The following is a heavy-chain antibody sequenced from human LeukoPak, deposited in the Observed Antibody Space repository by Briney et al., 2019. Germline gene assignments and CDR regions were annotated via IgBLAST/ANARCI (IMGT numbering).Heavy chain of an antibody. V-gene: IGHV3-23*01. CDR2: ITGNGGST. J-gene: IGHJ4*02. Sequence: GGSLRLSCAASGFTFSTYAMTWVRQAPGKGLDWVSGITGNGGSTYYADSVKGRFTISRDNSKNTLYLQMNSLRAEDTAVYYCARQIAAGGFDYWGQGTLVAVSS. CDR1: GFTFSTYA. CDR3: ARQIAAGGFDY. D-gene: IGHD6-13*01.